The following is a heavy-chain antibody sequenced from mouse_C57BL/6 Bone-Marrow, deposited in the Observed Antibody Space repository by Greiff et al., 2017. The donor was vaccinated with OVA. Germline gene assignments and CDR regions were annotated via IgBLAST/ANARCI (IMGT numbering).Heavy chain of an antibody. D-gene: IGHD2-3*01. CDR3: ARGRGNGYYEGFDY. V-gene: IGHV1-18*01. CDR1: GYTFTDYN. J-gene: IGHJ2*01. Sequence: VQLQQSGPELVKPGASVKIPCKASGYTFTDYNMDWVKQSHGKSLEWIGDINPNNGGTIYNQKFKGKATLTVDKSSSTAYMELRSLTSEDTAVYYCARGRGNGYYEGFDYWGQGTTLTVSS. CDR2: INPNNGGT.